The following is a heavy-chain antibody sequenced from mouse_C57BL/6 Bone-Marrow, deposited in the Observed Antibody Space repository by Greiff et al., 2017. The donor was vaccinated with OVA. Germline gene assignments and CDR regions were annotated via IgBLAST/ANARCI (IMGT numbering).Heavy chain of an antibody. CDR3: ARFGGNYGYFDV. CDR2: IYPGSGSP. CDR1: GYTFTSYW. Sequence: QVHVKQPGAELVKPGASVKMSCKASGYTFTSYWITWVKQRPGQGLEWIGDIYPGSGSPNYNEKFKSKATLTVDTSSSTAYMQLSSLTSEDSAVYYGARFGGNYGYFDVWGTGTTVTGSS. D-gene: IGHD2-1*01. J-gene: IGHJ1*03. V-gene: IGHV1-55*01.